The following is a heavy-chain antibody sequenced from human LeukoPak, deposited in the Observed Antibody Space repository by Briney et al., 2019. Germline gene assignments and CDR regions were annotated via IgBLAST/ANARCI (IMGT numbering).Heavy chain of an antibody. V-gene: IGHV3-21*01. J-gene: IGHJ5*02. CDR1: GFTFSSYS. CDR2: ISSSSSYI. Sequence: PGGSLRPSCAASGFTFSSYSMNWVRQAPGKGLEWVSSISSSSSYIYYADSVKGRFTISRDNAKNSLYLQMNSLRAEDTAVYYCARDRVRGLVVRPNWFDPWGQGTLVTVSS. CDR3: ARDRVRGLVVRPNWFDP. D-gene: IGHD2-15*01.